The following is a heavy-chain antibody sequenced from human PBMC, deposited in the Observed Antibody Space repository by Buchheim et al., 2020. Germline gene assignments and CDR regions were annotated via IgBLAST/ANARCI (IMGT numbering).Heavy chain of an antibody. J-gene: IGHJ4*02. Sequence: QVLLQESGPGMVKPSETLPLTCNVSGASMNDYYWSWIRQPPGKGLEWLGYIYYSGSTNYNPSLKSRVTISIDTSKNQFSLRLTSVTAADTAVYYCARFPVQRKPYWGQGIL. CDR3: ARFPVQRKPY. V-gene: IGHV4-59*01. CDR1: GASMNDYY. CDR2: IYYSGST. D-gene: IGHD5-24*01.